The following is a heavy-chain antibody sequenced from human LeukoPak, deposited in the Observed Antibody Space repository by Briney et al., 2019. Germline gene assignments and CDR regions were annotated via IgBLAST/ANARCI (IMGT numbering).Heavy chain of an antibody. CDR1: GGSISGFY. J-gene: IGHJ4*02. D-gene: IGHD3-3*01. V-gene: IGHV4-59*08. CDR2: IFYSGST. CDR3: ARQRFLEWYFDY. Sequence: SETLSLTCTVSGGSISGFYWSWIRRPPGKELQWIGSIFYSGSTNYNPSLKSRVTISVDTSKNQFSLKLSSVTAADTAVYYCARQRFLEWYFDYWGQGTLVTVSS.